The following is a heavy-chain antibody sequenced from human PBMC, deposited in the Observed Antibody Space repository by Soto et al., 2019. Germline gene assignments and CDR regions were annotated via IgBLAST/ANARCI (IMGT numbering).Heavy chain of an antibody. J-gene: IGHJ4*02. Sequence: GASVNVSCKASGYTFTNFGSGWVRQAPGQGLECLGWISAHNGNTDYAQKVQGRVTMTTDTSTSTAYMELRSLRSDDTAVYYCARDYQELDYWGQGTLVTVSS. V-gene: IGHV1-18*01. CDR2: ISAHNGNT. D-gene: IGHD2-2*01. CDR3: ARDYQELDY. CDR1: GYTFTNFG.